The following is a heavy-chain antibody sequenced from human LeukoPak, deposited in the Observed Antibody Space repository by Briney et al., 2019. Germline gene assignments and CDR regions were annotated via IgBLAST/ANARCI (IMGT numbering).Heavy chain of an antibody. Sequence: PSETLSLTCTVSGYSISSGYYWGWIRQPPGKGLEWIGSIYHSGSTYYNPSLKSRVTISVDTSKNQFSLKPSSVTAADTAVYYCARVLAYYDSSGYYQSSWGQGTLVTVSS. D-gene: IGHD3-22*01. J-gene: IGHJ5*02. V-gene: IGHV4-38-2*02. CDR3: ARVLAYYDSSGYYQSS. CDR2: IYHSGST. CDR1: GYSISSGYY.